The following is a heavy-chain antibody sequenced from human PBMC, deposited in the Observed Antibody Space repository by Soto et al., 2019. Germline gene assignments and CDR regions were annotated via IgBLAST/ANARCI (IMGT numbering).Heavy chain of an antibody. Sequence: EVQLVESGGGLVQPGGSLRLSCAASGFTFSSYWMSWVRQAPGKGLEWVANIKQDGSEKYYVDSVKGRFTISRDNAKNSLYLPMNSLRAEDTAVYYCARAPRGESSGWYEGDYYFDYWGQGTLVTVSS. CDR2: IKQDGSEK. V-gene: IGHV3-7*01. CDR1: GFTFSSYW. CDR3: ARAPRGESSGWYEGDYYFDY. D-gene: IGHD6-19*01. J-gene: IGHJ4*02.